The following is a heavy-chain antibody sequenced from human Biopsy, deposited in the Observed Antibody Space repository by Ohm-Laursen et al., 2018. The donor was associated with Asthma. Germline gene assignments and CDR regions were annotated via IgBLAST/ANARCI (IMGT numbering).Heavy chain of an antibody. J-gene: IGHJ6*02. D-gene: IGHD2-15*01. CDR3: ARVDGVVEAATRLGGMDV. CDR1: GFSGLTFRDFG. Sequence: SLRLSCSATGFSGLTFRDFGMHWVRQTPAKGLEWVAVISFDGSNKYYADSVKGRFTISRDNSKNTLYLQMTSLSAEDSAVYYCARVDGVVEAATRLGGMDVWGQGTTVTVSS. CDR2: ISFDGSNK. V-gene: IGHV3-30*03.